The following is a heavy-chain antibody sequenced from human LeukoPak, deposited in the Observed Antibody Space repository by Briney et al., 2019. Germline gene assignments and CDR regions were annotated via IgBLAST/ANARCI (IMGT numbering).Heavy chain of an antibody. Sequence: GASVKVSCKASGYTFTGYYMHWVRQAPGQGLEWMGWINPNSGDTNYAQKFQGRVTMTRDTSINTAYMEVSRLRTDDTAVYYCAKHPYEYYFDYWGQGTLVTVSS. CDR1: GYTFTGYY. CDR3: AKHPYEYYFDY. CDR2: INPNSGDT. D-gene: IGHD5-12*01. V-gene: IGHV1-2*02. J-gene: IGHJ4*02.